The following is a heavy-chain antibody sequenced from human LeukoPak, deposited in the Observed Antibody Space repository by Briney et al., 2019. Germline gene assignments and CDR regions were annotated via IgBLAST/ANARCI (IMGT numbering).Heavy chain of an antibody. Sequence: SETLSLTCTVSGGSISSYYWSWIRQPAGKGLEWLGRIYTSGSTNYNPSLKSRVTMSVDTSKNQFSLKLSSVTAADTAVYYCARLARSSSWYYGGAFDIWGQGTMVTVSS. CDR1: GGSISSYY. V-gene: IGHV4-4*07. J-gene: IGHJ3*02. CDR3: ARLARSSSWYYGGAFDI. D-gene: IGHD6-13*01. CDR2: IYTSGST.